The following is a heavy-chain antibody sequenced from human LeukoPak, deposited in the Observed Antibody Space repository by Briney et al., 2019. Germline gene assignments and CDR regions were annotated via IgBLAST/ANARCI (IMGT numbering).Heavy chain of an antibody. CDR2: ISYDGSNK. CDR1: GFTFSSYG. CDR3: AKLSGYSYGHFDY. Sequence: GGSLRLSCAASGFTFSSYGMHWVRQAPGKGLEWVAVISYDGSNKYYADSVKGRFTISRDNSKNTLYLQMNSLRAEDTAVYYCAKLSGYSYGHFDYWGQGTLVTVSS. V-gene: IGHV3-30*18. J-gene: IGHJ4*02. D-gene: IGHD5-18*01.